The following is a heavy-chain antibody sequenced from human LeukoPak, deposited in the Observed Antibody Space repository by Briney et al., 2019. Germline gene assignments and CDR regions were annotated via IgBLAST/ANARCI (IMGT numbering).Heavy chain of an antibody. CDR2: MNPNSGNT. V-gene: IGHV1-8*03. Sequence: ASVKVSCKAYGYTFTSYDINWVRQATGQGLEWMGWMNPNSGNTGYAQKFQGRVTITRNTSISTAYMELSSLRSEDTAVYYCAREGDSSGSFDYWGQGTLVTVSS. CDR3: AREGDSSGSFDY. D-gene: IGHD3-22*01. CDR1: GYTFTSYD. J-gene: IGHJ4*02.